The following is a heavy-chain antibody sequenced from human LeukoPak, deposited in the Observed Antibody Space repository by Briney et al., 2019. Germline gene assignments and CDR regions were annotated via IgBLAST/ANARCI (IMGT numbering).Heavy chain of an antibody. Sequence: GGSLRLSCAASGFTFVSYAMSWVRQAPGKGLEWVSAISGGVDSTYYADSVKGRYTISRDNSKNTLYLQMNSLRAEDTAVYYCAKYYGDSVLNWFDPWGQGSLVTVSS. CDR3: AKYYGDSVLNWFDP. CDR1: GFTFVSYA. V-gene: IGHV3-23*01. CDR2: ISGGVDST. J-gene: IGHJ5*02. D-gene: IGHD4-17*01.